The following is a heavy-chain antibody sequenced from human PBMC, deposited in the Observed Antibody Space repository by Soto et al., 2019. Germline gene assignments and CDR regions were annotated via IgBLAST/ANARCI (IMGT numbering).Heavy chain of an antibody. CDR2: INGGST. CDR3: AKGLQWLAFDY. CDR1: GFSLRSYA. D-gene: IGHD6-19*01. J-gene: IGHJ4*02. V-gene: IGHV3-23*01. Sequence: EVQLLESGGGLVQPGGSLRLSCAASGFSLRSYAMSWVRQAPGKGLEWVSVINGGSTYYADSVKGRFTISRDNSKNTLYLQMNSLRAEDTAVYYRAKGLQWLAFDYWGQGTLVTVSS.